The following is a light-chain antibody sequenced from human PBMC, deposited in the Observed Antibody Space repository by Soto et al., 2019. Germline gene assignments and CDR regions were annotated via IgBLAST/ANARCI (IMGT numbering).Light chain of an antibody. J-gene: IGKJ3*01. CDR3: QQRSNWPRT. CDR1: ESVSSY. V-gene: IGKV3-11*01. Sequence: EIVLTQSPATLSLSPGERATLSCRASESVSSYLAWYQQKPGQAPRLLNYDAAHRATGIPARFSGSGSGTDFTLTISSLEPEDFAVSYCQQRSNWPRTFGPGTKVDIK. CDR2: DAA.